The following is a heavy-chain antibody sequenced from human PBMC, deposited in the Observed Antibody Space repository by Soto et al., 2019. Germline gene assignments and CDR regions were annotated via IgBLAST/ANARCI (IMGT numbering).Heavy chain of an antibody. J-gene: IGHJ6*02. Sequence: SVKVSCKASGGTFSSYAISWVRQAPGQGLEWMGGIIPIFGTANYAQKFQGRATITADKSTSTAYMELSSLRSEDTAVYYCARDRGSGSYYSYYYHGMDVWGQGTTVTVSS. CDR1: GGTFSSYA. D-gene: IGHD1-26*01. CDR3: ARDRGSGSYYSYYYHGMDV. CDR2: IIPIFGTA. V-gene: IGHV1-69*06.